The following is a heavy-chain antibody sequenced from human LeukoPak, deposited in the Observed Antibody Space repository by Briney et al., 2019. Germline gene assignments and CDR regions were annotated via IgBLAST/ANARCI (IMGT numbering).Heavy chain of an antibody. J-gene: IGHJ4*02. V-gene: IGHV3-21*01. CDR1: GFTFNSYS. CDR3: AREWLRLPDY. CDR2: ITPSSNYI. Sequence: GGSLRLSCVASGFTFNSYSMNWVRQAPGRDLEWVSSITPSSNYIYYADSVKGRFTISRDNARNSLYLQMNSLRAEDTAVYYCAREWLRLPDYWGQGTLVTVSS. D-gene: IGHD5-12*01.